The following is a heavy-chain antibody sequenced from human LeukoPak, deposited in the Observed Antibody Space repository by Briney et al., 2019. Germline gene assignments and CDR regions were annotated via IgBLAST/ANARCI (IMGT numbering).Heavy chain of an antibody. CDR1: GGSISSGGYS. J-gene: IGHJ5*02. CDR3: ARDRCPTYYYGSGSLWFDP. CDR2: IYHSGST. Sequence: SQTLSLTCAVSGGSISSGGYSWSWIRQPPGKGLEWIGYIYHSGSTYYNPSLKSRVTISVDTSKNQFSLKLSSVTAADTAVYYCARDRCPTYYYGSGSLWFDPWGQGTLVTVSS. V-gene: IGHV4-30-2*01. D-gene: IGHD3-10*01.